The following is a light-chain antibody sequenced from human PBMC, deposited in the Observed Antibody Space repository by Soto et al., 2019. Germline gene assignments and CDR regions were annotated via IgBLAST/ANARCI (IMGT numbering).Light chain of an antibody. J-gene: IGKJ1*01. CDR1: QSISSW. V-gene: IGKV1-5*01. Sequence: IHMSHSPSTLSASVLYRVSITFRASQSISSWLAWYQQKPGKAPKLLIYDASSLESGVPSRFSGSGSGTEFTLTISSLQPDDFATYYCQQYNSYRTFGQGTKVDIK. CDR2: DAS. CDR3: QQYNSYRT.